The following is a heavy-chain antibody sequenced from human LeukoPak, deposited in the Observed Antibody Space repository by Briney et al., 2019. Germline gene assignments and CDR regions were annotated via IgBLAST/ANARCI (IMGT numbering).Heavy chain of an antibody. D-gene: IGHD2-2*01. CDR1: DGSIRSYY. CDR3: ASRPYCSSTSCYGGEDY. V-gene: IGHV4-59*01. J-gene: IGHJ4*02. Sequence: SETLSLTCTVSDGSIRSYYWSWIRQPPGKGLEWMAYIYHSRSTDYNPSLKSRATISIDTSKNQIALKLSSVTAADTAVYYCASRPYCSSTSCYGGEDYWGQGTLVTVSS. CDR2: IYHSRST.